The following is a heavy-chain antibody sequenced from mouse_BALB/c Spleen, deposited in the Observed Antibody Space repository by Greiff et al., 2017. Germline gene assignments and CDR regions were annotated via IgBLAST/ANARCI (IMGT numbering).Heavy chain of an antibody. J-gene: IGHJ3*01. CDR1: GFTIKDTY. V-gene: IGHV14-3*02. CDR2: IDPANGNT. CDR3: ARWLHGFAY. Sequence: VQLQQSGAELVKPGASVKLSSTASGFTIKDTYMHWVKQRPEQGLEWIGRIDPANGNTKYDPKFQGKATITADTSSNTAYLQLSSLTSEDTAVYYCARWLHGFAYWGQGTLVTVSA. D-gene: IGHD2-2*01.